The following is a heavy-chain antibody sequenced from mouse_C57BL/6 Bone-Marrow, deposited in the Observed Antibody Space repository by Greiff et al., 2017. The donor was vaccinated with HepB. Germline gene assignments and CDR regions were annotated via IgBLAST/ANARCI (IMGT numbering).Heavy chain of an antibody. CDR3: TRWVDYYGSNYWYFDV. V-gene: IGHV1-5*01. CDR1: GYTFTSYW. Sequence: VQLQQSGTVLARPGASVKMSCKTSGYTFTSYWMHWVKQRPGQGLEWIGAIYPGNSDTSYNQKFKGKAKLTAVTSASTAYMELSSLTNEDSAVYYCTRWVDYYGSNYWYFDVWGTGTTVTVSS. D-gene: IGHD1-1*01. J-gene: IGHJ1*03. CDR2: IYPGNSDT.